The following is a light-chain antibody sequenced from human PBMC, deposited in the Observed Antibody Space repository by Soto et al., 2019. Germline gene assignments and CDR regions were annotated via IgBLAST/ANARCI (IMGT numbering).Light chain of an antibody. V-gene: IGLV2-14*03. CDR2: DVS. Sequence: QSALTQPASVSGSPGQSITISCTGTSSDVGGYNYVSWYQQHPGKAPKLMIYDVSDRPSGVSNRFSGSKSGNTASLTISGLQAEDEADYYCSSYTITNPRVFGTGTKVTVL. J-gene: IGLJ1*01. CDR1: SSDVGGYNY. CDR3: SSYTITNPRV.